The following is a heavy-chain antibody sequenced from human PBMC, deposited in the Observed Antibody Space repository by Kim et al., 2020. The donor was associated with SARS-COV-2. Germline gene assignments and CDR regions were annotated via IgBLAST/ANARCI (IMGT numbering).Heavy chain of an antibody. J-gene: IGHJ4*02. D-gene: IGHD3-10*01. V-gene: IGHV3-23*01. CDR2: ISGNGVST. CDR3: AKRMQTGAYPRDC. CDR1: GFTFSSYG. Sequence: GGSLRLSCAASGFTFSSYGMFWVRQAPGRGLEWVSGISGNGVSTYYPDSVKGRFTVSRDNSKDTLYLQMNSLTAEDTAVYYCAKRMQTGAYPRDCWGQGTLVTVSS.